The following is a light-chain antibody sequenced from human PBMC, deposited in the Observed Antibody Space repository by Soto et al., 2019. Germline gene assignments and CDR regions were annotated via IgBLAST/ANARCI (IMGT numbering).Light chain of an antibody. J-gene: IGLJ7*01. Sequence: SYELTQPPSVSLSPGQTATIPCAGDRLRDRFVSWYQQKSGLSPVLLIYQDNRRPSGTPERFSGSTSGNTATLTISGSQPIDEADYYCQAWDGTSVIFGGGTQLTVL. CDR1: RLRDRF. V-gene: IGLV3-1*01. CDR3: QAWDGTSVI. CDR2: QDN.